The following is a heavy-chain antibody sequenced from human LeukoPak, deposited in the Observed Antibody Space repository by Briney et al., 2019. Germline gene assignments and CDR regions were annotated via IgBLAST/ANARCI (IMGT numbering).Heavy chain of an antibody. CDR3: ASPYYDILTAYSDWFDP. J-gene: IGHJ5*02. CDR2: IIPIFGTA. V-gene: IGHV1-69*05. D-gene: IGHD3-9*01. Sequence: SVKVSCKASGGTFSSYAISWVRQAPGQGLEWMGGIIPIFGTANYAQKFQGRVTITTDESTSTAYMELSSLRSEDTAVYYCASPYYDILTAYSDWFDPWGQGTLVTVSS. CDR1: GGTFSSYA.